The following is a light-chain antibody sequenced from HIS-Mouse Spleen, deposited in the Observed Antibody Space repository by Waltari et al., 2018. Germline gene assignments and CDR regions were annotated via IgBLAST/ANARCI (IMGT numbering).Light chain of an antibody. V-gene: IGLV2-18*02. CDR2: EVS. J-gene: IGLJ1*01. CDR3: SSYTSSSTV. Sequence: QSALTQPPSVSGSPGQSVTISCPGTSSDVGSYNRVSWYQQPPGPAPKLMIYEVSNRPSGVPDRFSGSKSGNTASLTISGLQAEDEADYYCSSYTSSSTVFGTGTKVTVL. CDR1: SSDVGSYNR.